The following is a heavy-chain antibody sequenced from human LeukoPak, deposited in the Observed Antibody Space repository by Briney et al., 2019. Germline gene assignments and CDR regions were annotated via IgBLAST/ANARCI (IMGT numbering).Heavy chain of an antibody. CDR3: ATPRAEYQLLYVNAFDI. V-gene: IGHV1-69*13. CDR1: GGTFSSYA. D-gene: IGHD2-2*02. Sequence: SVKVSCKASGGTFSSYAISWVRQAPGQGLEWMGGIIPIFGTANYAQKFQGRVTITADESTSTAYMELSSLRSEDTAVYYCATPRAEYQLLYVNAFDIWDQGTMVTVSS. CDR2: IIPIFGTA. J-gene: IGHJ3*02.